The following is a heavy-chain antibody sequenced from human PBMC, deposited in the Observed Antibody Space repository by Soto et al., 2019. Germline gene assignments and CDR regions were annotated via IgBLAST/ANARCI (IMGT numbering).Heavy chain of an antibody. CDR3: ARDVKSYYDSSGYYDNWFDP. CDR2: ISAYNGNT. V-gene: IGHV1-18*01. D-gene: IGHD3-22*01. J-gene: IGHJ5*02. CDR1: GYTFTSYG. Sequence: ASVKVSCKASGYTFTSYGISWVRQAPGQGLEWMGWISAYNGNTNYAQKLQGRVTMTTDTSTSTAYMELRSLRSDDTAVYYCARDVKSYYDSSGYYDNWFDPWGQGTLVTVS.